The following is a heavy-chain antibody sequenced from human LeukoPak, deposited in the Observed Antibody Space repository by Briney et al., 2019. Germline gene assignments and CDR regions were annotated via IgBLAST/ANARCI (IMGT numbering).Heavy chain of an antibody. CDR1: GFSFNTYW. J-gene: IGHJ4*02. CDR3: ARDADGPGSLIDY. V-gene: IGHV3-74*01. Sequence: PGESLRLSCAASGFSFNTYWMQWVRQAPGKGLEWVSRISSDGSTTTYADSVQGRFSVSRDNGKNTLYLQASSLRADDTAVYYCARDADGPGSLIDYWGQGTLVTVSS. CDR2: ISSDGSTT. D-gene: IGHD2-8*01.